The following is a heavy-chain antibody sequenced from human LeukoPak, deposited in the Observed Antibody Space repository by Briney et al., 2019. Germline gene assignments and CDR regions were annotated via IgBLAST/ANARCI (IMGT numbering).Heavy chain of an antibody. D-gene: IGHD5-12*01. CDR2: ISGSGGST. J-gene: IGHJ5*02. CDR3: AKRPNRGYSGYYLDWFDP. V-gene: IGHV3-23*01. CDR1: GFTFSSYA. Sequence: PGGSLRLSCAASGFTFSSYAMSWVRQAPGKGLEWVSAISGSGGSTYYADSVKGRFTISRDNSKNTLYLQMNSLRAEDTAVYYCAKRPNRGYSGYYLDWFDPWGQGTLVTVSS.